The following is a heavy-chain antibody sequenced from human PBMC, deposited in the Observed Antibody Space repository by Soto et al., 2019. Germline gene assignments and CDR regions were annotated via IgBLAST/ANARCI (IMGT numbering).Heavy chain of an antibody. V-gene: IGHV3-30*03. Sequence: GGSLRLSCVASGFTFSSYGMHWVRQAPGKGLEWVTVISYDGNYKYYANSVKGRFTISRDDSQNTVFLQMNSLRAEDTAVYYCAREAITMIVLVITGPFDYSGQATLVTVSS. CDR2: ISYDGNYK. J-gene: IGHJ4*02. D-gene: IGHD3-22*01. CDR1: GFTFSSYG. CDR3: AREAITMIVLVITGPFDY.